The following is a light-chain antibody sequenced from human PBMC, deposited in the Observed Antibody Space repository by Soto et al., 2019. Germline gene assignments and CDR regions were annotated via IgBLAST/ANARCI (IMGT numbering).Light chain of an antibody. J-gene: IGLJ1*01. CDR3: CSYAGSYTLYV. Sequence: QSALTQPRSVSGSPGQSVTISWTGTSSDVGGYNYVSWYQQHPGKAPKLMIYDVSKRPSGVPDRFSGSKSGNTASLTISGLQAEDEADYYCCSYAGSYTLYVFGTGTKLTDL. V-gene: IGLV2-11*01. CDR2: DVS. CDR1: SSDVGGYNY.